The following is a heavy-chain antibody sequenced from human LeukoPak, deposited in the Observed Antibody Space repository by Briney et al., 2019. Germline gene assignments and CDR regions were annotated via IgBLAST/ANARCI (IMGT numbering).Heavy chain of an antibody. J-gene: IGHJ6*03. CDR1: GLTFSSYA. CDR2: ISGSGGST. D-gene: IGHD3-9*01. V-gene: IGHV3-23*01. CDR3: AKCILTGYYKGYMDV. Sequence: TGGSLRLSCAASGLTFSSYAMSWVRQAPGKGLEWVSTISGSGGSTYYADSVKGRFTISRDNSKNTLYLQMNSLRAEDTAVYYCAKCILTGYYKGYMDVWGKGTTVTISS.